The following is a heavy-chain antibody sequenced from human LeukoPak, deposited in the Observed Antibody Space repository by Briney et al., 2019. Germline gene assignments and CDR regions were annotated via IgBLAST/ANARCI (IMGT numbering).Heavy chain of an antibody. V-gene: IGHV1-2*06. J-gene: IGHJ4*02. D-gene: IGHD5-18*01. CDR2: INPNSGGT. CDR3: ARGGYSYGLYYFDY. Sequence: ASVKVSCKASGNTFTGYYMHWVRQAPGQGLEWMGRINPNSGGTNYAQKFQGRVTMTRDTSISTAYMELSRLRSDDTAVYYCARGGYSYGLYYFDYWGQRTLVTVSS. CDR1: GNTFTGYY.